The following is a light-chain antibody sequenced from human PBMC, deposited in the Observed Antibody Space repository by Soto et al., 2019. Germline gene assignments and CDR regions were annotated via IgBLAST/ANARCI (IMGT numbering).Light chain of an antibody. J-gene: IGKJ1*01. Sequence: EIVMTQSPATLSVSPGERATLSCRASQSVSSNLAWYQQKPGQAPRLLIYGASTRATGIPARLSGSGSGTEFTLTISSLQSEDFADYYCQQYNNWPRTFGQGTKVDIK. CDR2: GAS. CDR1: QSVSSN. V-gene: IGKV3-15*01. CDR3: QQYNNWPRT.